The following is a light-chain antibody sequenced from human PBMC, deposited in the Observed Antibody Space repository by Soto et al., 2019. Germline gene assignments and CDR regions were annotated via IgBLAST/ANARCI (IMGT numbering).Light chain of an antibody. V-gene: IGKV1-5*01. CDR3: QQYNSYSRT. Sequence: DIQMTQSPSTLSASVGARVTITCRASQSIRSWLAWYQQKPGKAPKLLIYDASSLESGVPSRFSGSGSGTEFTLTISSLQPDDFATYYCQQYNSYSRTFGQGTKVDI. CDR1: QSIRSW. CDR2: DAS. J-gene: IGKJ1*01.